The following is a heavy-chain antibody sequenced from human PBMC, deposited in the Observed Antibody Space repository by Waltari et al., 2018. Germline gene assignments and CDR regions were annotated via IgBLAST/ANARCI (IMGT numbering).Heavy chain of an antibody. Sequence: EVQLVESGGGLVQPGRSLRLSCAASGFTFDDYAMHWVRQAPGKGLGWVSGISWNSGSIGYADSVKGRFTISRDNAKNSLYLQMNSLRAEDTALYYCAKEGGSGSSSQLSNWFDPWGQGTLVTVSS. V-gene: IGHV3-9*01. J-gene: IGHJ5*02. D-gene: IGHD1-26*01. CDR1: GFTFDDYA. CDR3: AKEGGSGSSSQLSNWFDP. CDR2: ISWNSGSI.